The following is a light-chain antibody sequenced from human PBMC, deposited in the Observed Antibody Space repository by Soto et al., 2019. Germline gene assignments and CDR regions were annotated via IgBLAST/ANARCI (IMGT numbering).Light chain of an antibody. J-gene: IGKJ2*01. Sequence: DIQMTQSPFSLSASVGDRVTVACRASQSIGRYLNWYQQKPGKAPKLLIYAASSFLSGVPSRFSGSGSGTEFTLTISSLQPDDFATYYCQQYNSYSGTFGQGTKGDIK. CDR3: QQYNSYSGT. CDR1: QSIGRY. CDR2: AAS. V-gene: IGKV1-39*01.